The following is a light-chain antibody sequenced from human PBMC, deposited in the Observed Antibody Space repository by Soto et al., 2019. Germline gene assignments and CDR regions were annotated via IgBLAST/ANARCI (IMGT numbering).Light chain of an antibody. CDR2: DVS. V-gene: IGLV2-14*01. J-gene: IGLJ2*01. CDR3: SSYTSSSSTLV. CDR1: SSDVGSYKY. Sequence: QSVLTQPASVSGSPGQSITISCTGTSSDVGSYKYVSWYQQHPGKAPKLMIYDVSNRPSGVSNRFSGSKSGNTASLTISGLQAEDEADYYCSSYTSSSSTLVFGGGTKVTVL.